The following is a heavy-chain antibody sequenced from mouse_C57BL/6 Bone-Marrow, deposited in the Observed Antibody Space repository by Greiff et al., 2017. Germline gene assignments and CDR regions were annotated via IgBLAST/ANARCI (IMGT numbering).Heavy chain of an antibody. CDR2: IHPNSGST. J-gene: IGHJ2*01. D-gene: IGHD2-2*01. Sequence: VQLQQPGAELVKPGASVKLSCKASGYTFTSYWMHWVKQRPGQGLEWIGMIHPNSGSTNYNEKFKSKATLTVDKSSSTAYMELRSLTSEDSAVYYCARLRLRPYYFDYWGQGTTLTVSS. V-gene: IGHV1-64*01. CDR1: GYTFTSYW. CDR3: ARLRLRPYYFDY.